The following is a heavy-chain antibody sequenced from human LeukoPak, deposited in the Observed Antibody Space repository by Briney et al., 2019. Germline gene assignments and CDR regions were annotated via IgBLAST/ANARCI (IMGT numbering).Heavy chain of an antibody. Sequence: ASVKVSCKASGYTFTGYYLHWVRQAPGQGLEWMGWINPNSGGTNYAQNFQGRVTMTRDTSISTAYMELNRLRSDDTAVYYCARYDSGEVPDYWGQGTLVTVSS. V-gene: IGHV1-2*02. D-gene: IGHD3-10*01. CDR1: GYTFTGYY. J-gene: IGHJ4*02. CDR2: INPNSGGT. CDR3: ARYDSGEVPDY.